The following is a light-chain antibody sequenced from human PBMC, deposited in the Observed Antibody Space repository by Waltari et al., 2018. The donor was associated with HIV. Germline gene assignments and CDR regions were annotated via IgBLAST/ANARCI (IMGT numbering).Light chain of an antibody. Sequence: QSELTQPPSVSAAPGQRVTISCTGSSSNIGAGYGVTWYQQVPGRAPKVVIYGNSNRPSGVPDRFSGSKSGSSASLVITGLQSEDEADYYCQSYDSNLSGLFGGGTKVTVL. J-gene: IGLJ2*01. CDR1: SSNIGAGYG. CDR2: GNS. V-gene: IGLV1-40*01. CDR3: QSYDSNLSGL.